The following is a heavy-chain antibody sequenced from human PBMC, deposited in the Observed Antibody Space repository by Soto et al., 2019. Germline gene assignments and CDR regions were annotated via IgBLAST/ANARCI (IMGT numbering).Heavy chain of an antibody. J-gene: IGHJ4*02. CDR2: IWYDGSNK. Sequence: QVQLVESGGGVVQPGRSLRLSCAASGFTFSSYGMHWVRQAPGKGLEWVAVIWYDGSNKYYADSVKGRFTISRDNYKNTLYLQMNSLRAEDTAVYYCATSQDGYFDYWGQGTLVTVSS. CDR1: GFTFSSYG. CDR3: ATSQDGYFDY. V-gene: IGHV3-33*01.